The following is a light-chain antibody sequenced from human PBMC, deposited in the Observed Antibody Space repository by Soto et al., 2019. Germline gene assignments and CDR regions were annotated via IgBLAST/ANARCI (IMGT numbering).Light chain of an antibody. V-gene: IGLV1-40*01. J-gene: IGLJ2*01. CDR2: GNT. Sequence: QAVVTQPTSVSGAPGQTVTISCTGSSSNIGANYDVSWYQQLPGTAPKVLIYGNTNRPSGVPDRFSASKSGTSASLAITGLQAEDEADYYCQSHDTKLDSVVFGGGTKVTVL. CDR3: QSHDTKLDSVV. CDR1: SSNIGANYD.